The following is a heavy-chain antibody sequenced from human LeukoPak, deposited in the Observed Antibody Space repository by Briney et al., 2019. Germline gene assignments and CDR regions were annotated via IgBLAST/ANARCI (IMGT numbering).Heavy chain of an antibody. CDR3: AKDRDATPSSITRRRSNDY. D-gene: IGHD6-6*01. CDR1: GFTFSSYD. V-gene: IGHV3-30*02. Sequence: PGGSLRLSCATSGFTFSSYDMHWVRQAPGKGPEWVTFIRYDGSNAYYADSVKGRFTISRDNSKNTVYLQMDSLGIEDTAVYYCAKDRDATPSSITRRRSNDYWGQRTRVTVSS. J-gene: IGHJ4*02. CDR2: IRYDGSNA.